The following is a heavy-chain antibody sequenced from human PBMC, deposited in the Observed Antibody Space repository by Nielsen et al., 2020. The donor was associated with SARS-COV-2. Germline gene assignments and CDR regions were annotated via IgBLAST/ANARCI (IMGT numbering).Heavy chain of an antibody. D-gene: IGHD1-26*01. J-gene: IGHJ6*03. CDR3: ARRSSIWNYMDV. V-gene: IGHV4-59*08. CDR2: IYYLGDT. Sequence: SETLSLTCTVSGTSITSYYWSWVRQRPGKGLEWIGYIYYLGDTNYTPAFGGRVAMSVDTPKSQFSLKLFTVTAADTAVCYCARRSSIWNYMDVWATGISVTVSS. CDR1: GTSITSYY.